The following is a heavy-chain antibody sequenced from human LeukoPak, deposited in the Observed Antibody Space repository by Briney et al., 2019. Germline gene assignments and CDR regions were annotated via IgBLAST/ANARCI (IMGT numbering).Heavy chain of an antibody. V-gene: IGHV1-18*03. CDR3: ARERGGIGFKGDY. Sequence: ASVKVSCKASGYTFTTHGISWVRQAPGQRLEWMGWISPYNGDTKYAQKVQGRVTMTTDTSTSTVYMELRSLRSDDMAVYYCARERGGIGFKGDYWGQGTLVTVS. CDR1: GYTFTTHG. CDR2: ISPYNGDT. D-gene: IGHD3-16*01. J-gene: IGHJ4*02.